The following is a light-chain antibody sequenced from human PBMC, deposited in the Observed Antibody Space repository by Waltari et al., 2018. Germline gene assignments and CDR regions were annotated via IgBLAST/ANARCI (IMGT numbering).Light chain of an antibody. CDR1: NSDVGYFNR. CDR3: MSYTTSDTWV. J-gene: IGLJ3*02. Sequence: QSALTQPPSVSGSPGQSVTISCTGTNSDVGYFNRVTWYQKAPGTAPNLLIFEVTNRPAGGPDRFSGPKSGNTASRTISGLQADDETDYYCMSYTTSDTWVFGGGTKVTVL. V-gene: IGLV2-18*02. CDR2: EVT.